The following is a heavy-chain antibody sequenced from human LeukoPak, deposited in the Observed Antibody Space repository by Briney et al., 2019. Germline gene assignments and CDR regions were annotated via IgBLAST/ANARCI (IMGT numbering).Heavy chain of an antibody. CDR3: AREVSFYFGSGSLDY. J-gene: IGHJ4*02. D-gene: IGHD3-10*01. CDR2: ISSSSSSI. CDR1: GFTFSSYI. Sequence: GGSLRLSCAASGFTFSSYIMNWVRQAPGKGLEWLSYISSSSSSIYYADSVKGRFTISRDTAKNSLYLQMNSLRAEDTAVYYCAREVSFYFGSGSLDYWGQGTLVTVSS. V-gene: IGHV3-48*01.